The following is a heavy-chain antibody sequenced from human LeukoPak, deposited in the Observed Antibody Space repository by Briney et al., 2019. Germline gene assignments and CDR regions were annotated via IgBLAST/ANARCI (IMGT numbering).Heavy chain of an antibody. CDR2: ISSIGITI. D-gene: IGHD6-13*01. CDR3: ARVPRGLGSSSWPYYYYYGMDV. V-gene: IGHV3-11*01. Sequence: PGGSLRLSCAASGFTFSDYYMSWIRQAPGKGLEWVSYISSIGITIYYADSVKGRFTISRDNAKNSLYLQMNSLRAEDTAVYYCARVPRGLGSSSWPYYYYYGMDVWGQGTTVTVSS. CDR1: GFTFSDYY. J-gene: IGHJ6*02.